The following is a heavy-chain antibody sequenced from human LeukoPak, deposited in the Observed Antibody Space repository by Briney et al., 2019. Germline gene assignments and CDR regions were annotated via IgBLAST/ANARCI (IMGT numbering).Heavy chain of an antibody. CDR2: IYYTET. CDR1: GGSVSNYY. Sequence: SETPSLTCTVSGGSVSNYYWSWIRQSPGKGLEWIGYIYYTETGYNPSLKSRVTISADTSKNQFSLKLYSVTAADTAVYYCATRKLGNDYWGQGTLVTVSS. CDR3: ATRKLGNDY. D-gene: IGHD7-27*01. V-gene: IGHV4-59*02. J-gene: IGHJ4*02.